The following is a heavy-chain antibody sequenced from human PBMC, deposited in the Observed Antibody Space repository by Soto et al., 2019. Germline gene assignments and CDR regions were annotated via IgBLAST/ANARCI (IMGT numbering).Heavy chain of an antibody. V-gene: IGHV4-39*01. Sequence: SETLSLTCTVSGGSISKSSYYWVWIRQPPGKGLEWVGSMSYSGSTYYNPSLKSRVAISVDTSRNQLSLQVSSVTAADTAVYYCSRRAPEGFDPWGQGTLVTVSS. CDR3: SRRAPEGFDP. J-gene: IGHJ5*02. CDR1: GGSISKSSYY. CDR2: MSYSGST.